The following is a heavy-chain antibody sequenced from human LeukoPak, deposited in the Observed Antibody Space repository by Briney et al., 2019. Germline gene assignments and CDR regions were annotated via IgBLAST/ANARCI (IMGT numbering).Heavy chain of an antibody. D-gene: IGHD4-23*01. Sequence: PGGSLRLSCAASGFTFSSYSMNWVRQAPGKGLEWVSYISSSSGTIYYADSVKGRFTISRDNAKNSLYLQMNSLRDEDTAVYYCARVQPPPTVVTPRYYYYGMDVWGQGTTVTVSS. CDR1: GFTFSSYS. CDR2: ISSSSGTI. CDR3: ARVQPPPTVVTPRYYYYGMDV. J-gene: IGHJ6*02. V-gene: IGHV3-48*02.